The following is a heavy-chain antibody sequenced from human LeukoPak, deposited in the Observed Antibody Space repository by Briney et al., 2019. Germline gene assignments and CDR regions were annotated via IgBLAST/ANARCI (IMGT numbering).Heavy chain of an antibody. CDR2: ISYDGRQN. D-gene: IGHD6-13*01. J-gene: IGHJ4*02. V-gene: IGHV3-30*04. CDR1: GFTFSTYA. Sequence: GGSLRLSCAASGFTFSTYAMNWVRQAPGKGLEWVAVISYDGRQNYYADSVKGRFTISRDNSKNTLYLQMNSLRVEDTAVYHCARVPGIAATGPFDYWGQGTLVTVSS. CDR3: ARVPGIAATGPFDY.